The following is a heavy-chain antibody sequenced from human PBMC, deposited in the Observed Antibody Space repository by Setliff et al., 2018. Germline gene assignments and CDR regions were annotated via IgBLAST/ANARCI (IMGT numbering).Heavy chain of an antibody. Sequence: ASVKVSCKASGYTFTTYGISWVRQAPGQGLEWMGIIDPSGFSTNYAQKFQGRVTVTRATSTDTLYMELSSLRSEDTAIYYCAGPRGPYSASDAFDIWGQGTMVTVSS. D-gene: IGHD3-16*01. CDR1: GYTFTTYG. CDR2: IDPSGFST. CDR3: AGPRGPYSASDAFDI. J-gene: IGHJ3*02. V-gene: IGHV1-46*01.